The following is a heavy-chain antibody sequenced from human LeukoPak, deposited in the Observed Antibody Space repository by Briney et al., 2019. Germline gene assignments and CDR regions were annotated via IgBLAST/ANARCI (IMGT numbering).Heavy chain of an antibody. CDR2: INPNSGGT. V-gene: IGHV1-2*02. J-gene: IGHJ5*02. CDR3: ARDRRDIVVVPAATGLDP. D-gene: IGHD2-2*01. CDR1: GYTFTGYY. Sequence: GASVKVSCKASGYTFTGYYMHWVRQAPGQGLEWMGWINPNSGGTNYAQKFQGRVTMTRDTSISTAYMELSRLRSDDTAVYYCARDRRDIVVVPAATGLDPWGQGTLVTVSS.